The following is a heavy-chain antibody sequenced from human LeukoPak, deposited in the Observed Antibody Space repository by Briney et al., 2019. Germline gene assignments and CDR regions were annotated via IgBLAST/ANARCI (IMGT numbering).Heavy chain of an antibody. D-gene: IGHD2-21*01. V-gene: IGHV1-18*01. J-gene: IGHJ6*03. Sequence: ASVKVSCKASGYTFTSYGISWVRQAPGQGLEWMGWISAYNGNTDYAQSLQDRVIMTTDTSTSTAYMELKSLRPDDTAVYYCARDDHILGLYYYYHMDVWGKGTTVTVSS. CDR1: GYTFTSYG. CDR3: ARDDHILGLYYYYHMDV. CDR2: ISAYNGNT.